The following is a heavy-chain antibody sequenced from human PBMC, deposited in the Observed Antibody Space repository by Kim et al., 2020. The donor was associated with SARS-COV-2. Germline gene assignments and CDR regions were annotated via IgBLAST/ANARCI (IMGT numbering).Heavy chain of an antibody. D-gene: IGHD3-22*01. V-gene: IGHV3-53*01. Sequence: GGSLRLSCAASGFTVSSNYMSWVRQAPVKGLEWVSIIYSCCSTYYADSVKVRFTISIDNSKNTLYLQMNSLRAEDTAVFYCARDRYYDSSVYYHWGQGTL. CDR1: GFTVSSNY. CDR2: IYSCCST. J-gene: IGHJ5*02. CDR3: ARDRYYDSSVYYH.